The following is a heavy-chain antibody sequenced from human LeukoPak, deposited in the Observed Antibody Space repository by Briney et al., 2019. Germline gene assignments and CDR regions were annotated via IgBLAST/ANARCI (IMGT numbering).Heavy chain of an antibody. J-gene: IGHJ4*02. CDR3: AKDQIELPYYDWGPPGY. Sequence: GGSLRLSCAASGFTFSSYAMSWVRQAPGKGLEWVSAISGSGGSTYYADSVKGRFTISRDNSKNTLYLQMNSLRAEDTAVYYCAKDQIELPYYDWGPPGYWGQGTLVTVSS. CDR2: ISGSGGST. CDR1: GFTFSSYA. V-gene: IGHV3-23*01. D-gene: IGHD3-10*01.